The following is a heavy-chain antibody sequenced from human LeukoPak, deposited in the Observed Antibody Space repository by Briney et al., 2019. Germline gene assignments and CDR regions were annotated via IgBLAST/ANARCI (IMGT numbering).Heavy chain of an antibody. J-gene: IGHJ3*02. CDR3: AREIYCSASSCTGGVFDI. CDR2: IYSGGST. CDR1: GFTVSSNY. Sequence: PGGSLRLSCAASGFTVSSNYMSWVRQAPGKGLEWVSVIYSGGSTYYADSVKGRFTISRDNSKNTLHLQMNSLRVEDTAVYYCAREIYCSASSCTGGVFDIWGQGTMVTVSS. D-gene: IGHD2-15*01. V-gene: IGHV3-53*01.